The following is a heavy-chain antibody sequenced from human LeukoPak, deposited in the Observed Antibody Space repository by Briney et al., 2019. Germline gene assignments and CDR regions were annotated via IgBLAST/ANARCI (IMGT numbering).Heavy chain of an antibody. V-gene: IGHV1-2*02. CDR2: VNPNSGAT. J-gene: IGHJ2*01. Sequence: ASVKVSCKASGYTFTDYYIHWVRQAPGQGLEWMGWVNPNSGATNYAQKFQGRVTMTRDTSISTAYMELNRLRSDDTAVYYCARVPGGLNWHFGLWGRGTLVTVFS. D-gene: IGHD3-10*01. CDR3: ARVPGGLNWHFGL. CDR1: GYTFTDYY.